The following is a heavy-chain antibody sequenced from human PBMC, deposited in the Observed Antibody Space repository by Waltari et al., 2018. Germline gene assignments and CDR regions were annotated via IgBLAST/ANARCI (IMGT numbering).Heavy chain of an antibody. J-gene: IGHJ4*02. D-gene: IGHD3-22*01. CDR3: AKVRRIVVVKDPLEY. Sequence: EVQLVESGGGLVQPGGSLRLSCAASGFPFSSYAMSWFRTAPGKGLGWVSAISGSGGSTYYADSVKGRFTISRDNSKNTLYLQMNSLRAEDTAVYYCAKVRRIVVVKDPLEYWGQGTLVTVSS. CDR2: ISGSGGST. V-gene: IGHV3-23*04. CDR1: GFPFSSYA.